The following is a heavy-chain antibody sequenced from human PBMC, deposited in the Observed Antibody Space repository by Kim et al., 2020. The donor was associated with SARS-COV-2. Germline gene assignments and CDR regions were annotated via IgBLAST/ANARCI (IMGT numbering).Heavy chain of an antibody. Sequence: ADYVRGRFTISSDKSKNTLFLQMDSLRVDDTAVYYCAKDLLYVPGRGYFDSWGQGVLVTVSS. D-gene: IGHD3-10*01. V-gene: IGHV3-23*01. J-gene: IGHJ4*02. CDR3: AKDLLYVPGRGYFDS.